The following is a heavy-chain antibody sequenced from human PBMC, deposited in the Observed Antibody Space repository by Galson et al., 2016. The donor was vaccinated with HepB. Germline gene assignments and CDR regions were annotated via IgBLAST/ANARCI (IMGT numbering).Heavy chain of an antibody. V-gene: IGHV4-39*01. CDR3: ARHGGSRTRPPHSSGSRTEY. CDR1: GDSINSPSYY. CDR2: MYYSGST. D-gene: IGHD6-19*01. J-gene: IGHJ4*02. Sequence: SETLSLTCTVSGDSINSPSYYWGWIRQPPGKGLEWIGSMYYSGSTYFNPSLKSRVTISVVDTSKNQFPLRLRSVTAADTAVYYCARHGGSRTRPPHSSGSRTEYWGQGALVTVSS.